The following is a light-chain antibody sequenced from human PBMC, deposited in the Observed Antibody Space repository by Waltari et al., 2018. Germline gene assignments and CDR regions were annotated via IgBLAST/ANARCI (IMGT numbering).Light chain of an antibody. CDR1: SSDDGGYNY. CDR3: SSYTSSSTLV. Sequence: QSALTQPASVSGSPGQSITISSTGTSSDDGGYNYVPWYQQHPYTAPKLMIDEFSNRPSGLSNRFSGSSSGNTASLAISGLQAEDEADYYCSSYTSSSTLVFGGGTKLTVL. CDR2: EFS. V-gene: IGLV2-14*01. J-gene: IGLJ2*01.